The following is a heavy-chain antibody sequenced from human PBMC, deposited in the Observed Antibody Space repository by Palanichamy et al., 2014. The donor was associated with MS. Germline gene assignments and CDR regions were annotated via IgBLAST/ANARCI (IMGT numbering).Heavy chain of an antibody. CDR2: ISYDGSNK. V-gene: IGHV3-30*18. J-gene: IGHJ4*02. CDR3: AKEYYDFWSGPYTNYFDY. D-gene: IGHD3-3*01. Sequence: VELVESGGGLVKPGGSLRHSCAASGFTFSSYGMHWVRQAPGKGLEWVAVISYDGSNKYYADSVKGRFTISRDNSKNTLYLQMNSLRAEDTAVYYCAKEYYDFWSGPYTNYFDYWGQGTLVTVSS. CDR1: GFTFSSYG.